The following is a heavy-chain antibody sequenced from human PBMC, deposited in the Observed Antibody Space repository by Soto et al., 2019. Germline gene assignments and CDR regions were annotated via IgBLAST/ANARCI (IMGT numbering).Heavy chain of an antibody. D-gene: IGHD5-12*01. CDR1: VFTFSSYG. J-gene: IGHJ1*01. CDR2: ISYDGSNK. CDR3: AKDPGDGYNHEYFQH. Sequence: GGSLRLSCAASVFTFSSYGMHWVRQAPGKGLEWVSVISYDGSNKYYADSVKGRFTISRDNSKNTLYLQMNSLRAEDTAVYYCAKDPGDGYNHEYFQHSGQGTLVTVSS. V-gene: IGHV3-30*18.